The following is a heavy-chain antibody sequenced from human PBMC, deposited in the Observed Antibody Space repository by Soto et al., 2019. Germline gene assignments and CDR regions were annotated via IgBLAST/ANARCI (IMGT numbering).Heavy chain of an antibody. V-gene: IGHV3-21*01. Sequence: GGSLRLSCAASGFTFSSHSMNWVHQAPGKGLEWVSSISSSSSYIYYADSVKGRFTISRDNAKNSLYLQMNSLRAEDTAVYYCARDFSSGWFGELFPIDYWGQGTLVTVSS. J-gene: IGHJ4*02. D-gene: IGHD3-10*01. CDR2: ISSSSSYI. CDR3: ARDFSSGWFGELFPIDY. CDR1: GFTFSSHS.